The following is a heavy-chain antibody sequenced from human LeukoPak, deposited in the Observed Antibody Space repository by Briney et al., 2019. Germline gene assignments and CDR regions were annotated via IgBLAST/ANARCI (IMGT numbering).Heavy chain of an antibody. V-gene: IGHV4-39*01. CDR3: ARRSTIFGVAHFDY. CDR2: IYYSGST. CDR1: GGSISSSSYY. Sequence: PSETLSLTCTVSGGSISSSSYYWGWIRQPPGRGLEWIGSIYYSGSTYYNPSLKSRVTISVDTSKNQFSLKLSSVTAADTAVYYCARRSTIFGVAHFDYWGQGTLVTVSS. J-gene: IGHJ4*02. D-gene: IGHD3-3*01.